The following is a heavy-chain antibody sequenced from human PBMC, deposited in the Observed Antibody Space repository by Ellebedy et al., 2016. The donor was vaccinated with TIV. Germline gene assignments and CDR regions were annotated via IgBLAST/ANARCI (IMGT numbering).Heavy chain of an antibody. CDR3: ARDGTFKDY. V-gene: IGHV1-46*01. J-gene: IGHJ4*02. D-gene: IGHD1-26*01. CDR1: GYTFTSYQ. Sequence: ASVKVSCRASGYTFTSYQMHWVRQAPGQGLAWMGIINPSGGSTSYTQKFQGRVTMTRDTSTSTVYMELSSLRSEDTAVYYCARDGTFKDYWGQGTLVTVSS. CDR2: INPSGGST.